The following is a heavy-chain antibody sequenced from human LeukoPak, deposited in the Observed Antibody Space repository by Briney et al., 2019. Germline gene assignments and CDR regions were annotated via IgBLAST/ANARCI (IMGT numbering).Heavy chain of an antibody. CDR3: ARGGFGSSGYWGSYYFDY. CDR1: GFTFSSYA. D-gene: IGHD3-22*01. J-gene: IGHJ4*02. CDR2: ISYDGSNK. V-gene: IGHV3-30*04. Sequence: PGGSLRLSCAASGFTFSSYAMHWVRQAPGKGLEWVAVISYDGSNKYYADSVRGRFTISRDNSKNTLYLQMNSLRAEDTAVYCCARGGFGSSGYWGSYYFDYWGQGTLVTVSS.